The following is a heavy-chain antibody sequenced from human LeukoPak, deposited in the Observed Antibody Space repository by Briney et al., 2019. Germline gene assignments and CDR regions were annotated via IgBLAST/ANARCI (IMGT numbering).Heavy chain of an antibody. V-gene: IGHV4-39*07. CDR1: GGSISSSSYY. CDR2: IYYSGST. Sequence: SETLSLTCTVSGGSISSSSYYWGWIRQPPGKGLEWIGSIYYSGSTYYNPSLKSRVTISVDTSKNQFSLKLSSVTAADTAVYYCARDGPRHYYDSSGYYFDYWGQGTLVTVSS. D-gene: IGHD3-22*01. CDR3: ARDGPRHYYDSSGYYFDY. J-gene: IGHJ4*02.